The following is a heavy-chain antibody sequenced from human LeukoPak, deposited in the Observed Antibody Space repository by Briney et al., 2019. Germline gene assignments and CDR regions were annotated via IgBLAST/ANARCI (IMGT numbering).Heavy chain of an antibody. CDR2: IWYDGSNK. CDR3: ARGDGEGYFDY. Sequence: PGGSLRLSCAASGFTSSSYGMHWVRQAPGKGLEWVAVIWYDGSNKYYADSVKGRFTISRDNSKNTLYLQMNSLRAEDTAVYYCARGDGEGYFDYWGQGTLVTVSS. V-gene: IGHV3-33*01. J-gene: IGHJ4*02. CDR1: GFTSSSYG. D-gene: IGHD4-17*01.